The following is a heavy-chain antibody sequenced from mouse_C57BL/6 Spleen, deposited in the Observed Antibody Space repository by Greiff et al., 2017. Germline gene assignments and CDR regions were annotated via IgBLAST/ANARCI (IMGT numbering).Heavy chain of an antibody. J-gene: IGHJ3*01. CDR3: AIEGAVYSEGFAD. D-gene: IGHD3-3*01. CDR1: GYTFTDYY. Sequence: QVQLQQSGAALVRPGASVKLSCKASGYTFTDYYINWVEQRPGQGLEWIARIYPGSGNTYYNEKFKGKATLTAEKSSSTAYMQLISLTSENSAVYFCAIEGAVYSEGFADWGQGTLVTVSA. V-gene: IGHV1-76*01. CDR2: IYPGSGNT.